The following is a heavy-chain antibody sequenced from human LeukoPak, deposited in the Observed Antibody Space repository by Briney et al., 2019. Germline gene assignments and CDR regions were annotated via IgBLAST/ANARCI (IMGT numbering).Heavy chain of an antibody. D-gene: IGHD2-8*01. CDR3: ARVAALNGIGLGEFDY. CDR2: IYYSGST. Sequence: RSSETLSLTCTVSGGSISSYYWSWIRQPPGKGLEWIGYIYYSGSTNYNPSLKSRVTISVDTSKNQFSLKLSSVTAADTAVYFCARVAALNGIGLGEFDYWGQGTLVTVSS. J-gene: IGHJ4*02. V-gene: IGHV4-59*12. CDR1: GGSISSYY.